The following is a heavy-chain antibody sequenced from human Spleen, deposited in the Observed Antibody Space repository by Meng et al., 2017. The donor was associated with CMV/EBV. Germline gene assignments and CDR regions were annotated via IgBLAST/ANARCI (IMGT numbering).Heavy chain of an antibody. CDR1: GGTFISYA. CDR2: ISAYNHNT. Sequence: ASVKVSCKASGGTFISYAISWVRQAPGQGLEWMGWISAYNHNTNYAQKLQDRVTMTTDTSTSTAYMELRSLRSGDTAVYYCARVEQLYCSSTSCPSDYWGQGTLVTVSS. V-gene: IGHV1-18*01. J-gene: IGHJ4*02. CDR3: ARVEQLYCSSTSCPSDY. D-gene: IGHD2-2*01.